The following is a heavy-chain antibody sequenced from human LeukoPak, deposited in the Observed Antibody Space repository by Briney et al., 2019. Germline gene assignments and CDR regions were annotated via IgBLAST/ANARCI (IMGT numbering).Heavy chain of an antibody. J-gene: IGHJ4*02. CDR2: ISGSGGST. Sequence: GGSLRLSCAASGFTFSSYAMSWVRQAPGKGLEWVSAISGSGGSTYYAGSVKGRFTISRDNSKNTLYLQMNSLRAEDTAVYYCASDYYGSGRSYYFDYWGQGTLVTVSS. CDR1: GFTFSSYA. V-gene: IGHV3-23*01. CDR3: ASDYYGSGRSYYFDY. D-gene: IGHD3-10*01.